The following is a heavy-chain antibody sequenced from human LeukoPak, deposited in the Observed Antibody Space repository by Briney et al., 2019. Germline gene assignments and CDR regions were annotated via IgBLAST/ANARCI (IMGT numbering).Heavy chain of an antibody. D-gene: IGHD6-19*01. CDR3: ATGFQWLVYWYFDL. Sequence: GASVKVSCKASGYIFTNYGISWVRQAPGQGLEWMGGIIPIFGTANYAQKFQGRVTMTEDTSTDTAYMELSSLRSEDTAVYYCATGFQWLVYWYFDLWGRGTLVTVSS. J-gene: IGHJ2*01. CDR2: IIPIFGTA. V-gene: IGHV1-69*06. CDR1: GYIFTNYG.